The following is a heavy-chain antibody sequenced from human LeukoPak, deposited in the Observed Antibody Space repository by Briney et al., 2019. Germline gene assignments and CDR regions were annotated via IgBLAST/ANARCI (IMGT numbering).Heavy chain of an antibody. D-gene: IGHD1-26*01. CDR1: GGTFSSYA. J-gene: IGHJ4*02. CDR2: IIPIFGTA. Sequence: GASVKVSCKASGGTFSSYAISWVRQAPGQGLEWMGGIIPIFGTANYAQKFQGRVTITADESTSTAYMELSSLRAEDTAVYYCARDSRLVGTDFDYWGQGTLVTVSS. CDR3: ARDSRLVGTDFDY. V-gene: IGHV1-69*13.